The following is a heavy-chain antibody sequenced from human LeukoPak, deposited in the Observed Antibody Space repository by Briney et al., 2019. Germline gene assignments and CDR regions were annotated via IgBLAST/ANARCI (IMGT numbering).Heavy chain of an antibody. D-gene: IGHD3-22*01. CDR2: MNPNSANT. CDR3: ARGRYFDTGDYHTDY. CDR1: GYTFTNYD. J-gene: IGHJ4*02. Sequence: ASVKVSCKASGYTFTNYDINWVRQAAGQGLEWMGWMNPNSANTGYAQEFQGRVTMTRDTSINTAYLELGSLRSEDTAVYFCARGRYFDTGDYHTDYWGQGTLVTVSS. V-gene: IGHV1-8*01.